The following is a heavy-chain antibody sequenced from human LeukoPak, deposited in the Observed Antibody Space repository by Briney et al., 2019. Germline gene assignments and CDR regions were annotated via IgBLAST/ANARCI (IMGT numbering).Heavy chain of an antibody. CDR2: IYYSGST. J-gene: IGHJ4*02. CDR3: ARDTGITISS. Sequence: SETLSLTCTVSGGSISSHYWSWIRQPPGKELEWIGYIYYSGSTNYNPSLKSRVTISVDTSKNQFSLKLSSVTAADTAVYYCARDTGITISSWGQGTLVTVSS. CDR1: GGSISSHY. V-gene: IGHV4-59*11. D-gene: IGHD3-10*01.